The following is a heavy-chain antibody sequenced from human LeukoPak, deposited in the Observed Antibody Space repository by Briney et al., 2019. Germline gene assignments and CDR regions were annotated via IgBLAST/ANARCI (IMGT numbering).Heavy chain of an antibody. V-gene: IGHV6-1*01. Sequence: SQTLSLTCAISGDSVSSNSAAWNWIRQSPSRGLEWLGRTYYRSKWYNDYAVSVKSRITINPDTSKNQFSLQLNSVTPEDTAVYYCAREWGYCSSTSCYGDYYYYYMDVWGKGTTVTVSS. CDR3: AREWGYCSSTSCYGDYYYYYMDV. CDR2: TYYRSKWYN. CDR1: GDSVSSNSAA. D-gene: IGHD2-2*01. J-gene: IGHJ6*03.